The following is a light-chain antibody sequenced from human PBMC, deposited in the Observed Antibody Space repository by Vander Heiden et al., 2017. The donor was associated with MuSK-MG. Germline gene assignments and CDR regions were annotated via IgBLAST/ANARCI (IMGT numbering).Light chain of an antibody. J-gene: IGKJ2*01. CDR1: PSISSC. Sequence: DIQLTQSPSTLSASVGSRVTLTCRASPSISSCLAWYQQKPGKAPKLLIYKGSSLESGVPSRFSGSGSGTEFTLTISSLQPDDFATYYCQQYNSYPYTFGQGTKLEIK. CDR3: QQYNSYPYT. CDR2: KGS. V-gene: IGKV1-5*03.